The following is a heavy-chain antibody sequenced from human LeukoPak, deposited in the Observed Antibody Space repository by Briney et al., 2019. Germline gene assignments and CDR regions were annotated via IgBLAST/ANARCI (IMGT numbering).Heavy chain of an antibody. CDR2: ICDSGCTI. Sequence: PGGSLRLSCAASGFTFSDYYMSWIRQAPGKGLEWVSYICDSGCTIYYADSVKGRFTISRDNAKNSVYLQMNNLRAVDTAVYYCARDRLGDYDHSGYYDKWGQGTLVTVSS. J-gene: IGHJ4*02. D-gene: IGHD3-22*01. CDR1: GFTFSDYY. V-gene: IGHV3-11*01. CDR3: ARDRLGDYDHSGYYDK.